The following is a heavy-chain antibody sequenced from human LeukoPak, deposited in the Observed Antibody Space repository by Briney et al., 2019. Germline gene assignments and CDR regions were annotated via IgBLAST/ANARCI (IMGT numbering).Heavy chain of an antibody. Sequence: GGSLRLSCAASGFTFSDYYMSWIRQAPGKGLEWVSYISSSGSTIYYADSVKGRFTISRDNSKNTLYLQMNSLTAEDTAVYYCAKDSSSWSFDYWGQGTLVTVSS. D-gene: IGHD6-13*01. V-gene: IGHV3-11*04. J-gene: IGHJ4*02. CDR2: ISSSGSTI. CDR1: GFTFSDYY. CDR3: AKDSSSWSFDY.